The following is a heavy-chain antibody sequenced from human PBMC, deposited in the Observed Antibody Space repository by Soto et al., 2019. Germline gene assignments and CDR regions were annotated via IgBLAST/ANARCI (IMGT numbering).Heavy chain of an antibody. J-gene: IGHJ4*02. CDR1: GGSISSGGYS. CDR3: ASGNVVPLDY. Sequence: QLQLQESGSGLVKPSQTLSLTCAVSGGSISSGGYSWSWIRQPPGKGLAWIGYIYHSGSTYYNPSLMRRVTASVGGSKNQLSLKLSSVPAAATDAYSCASGNVVPLDYWGQGTLVTVSS. D-gene: IGHD3-10*01. CDR2: IYHSGST. V-gene: IGHV4-30-2*01.